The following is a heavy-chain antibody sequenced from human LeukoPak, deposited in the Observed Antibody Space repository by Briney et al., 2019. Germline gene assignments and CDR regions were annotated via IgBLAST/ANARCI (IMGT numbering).Heavy chain of an antibody. V-gene: IGHV3-20*04. J-gene: IGHJ6*02. Sequence: GGSLRLSCAASGFTFYEYGMSWVRHAPGEGLEWVSGINWNGGRTGYAESVKGRFTISRDNAKNTLYLQMNSLRAEDTAVYYCAGRIVGATDWGYYYYGRDVWRQGTTVSVSS. CDR3: AGRIVGATDWGYYYYGRDV. CDR1: GFTFYEYG. D-gene: IGHD1-26*01. CDR2: INWNGGRT.